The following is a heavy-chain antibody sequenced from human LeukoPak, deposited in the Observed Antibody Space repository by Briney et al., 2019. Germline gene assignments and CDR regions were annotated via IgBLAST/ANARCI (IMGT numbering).Heavy chain of an antibody. J-gene: IGHJ4*02. Sequence: AGTLCLTCTVSGVSFSSYDWSWIRKPPGKGLEWIGYIYYSGSTNYNPSLKNRVTISVDTSKNQFSLKLSSVTAADTAVYYCARDGGSGWHDYWGQGTLVTVSS. CDR3: ARDGGSGWHDY. D-gene: IGHD6-19*01. CDR1: GVSFSSYD. V-gene: IGHV4-59*01. CDR2: IYYSGST.